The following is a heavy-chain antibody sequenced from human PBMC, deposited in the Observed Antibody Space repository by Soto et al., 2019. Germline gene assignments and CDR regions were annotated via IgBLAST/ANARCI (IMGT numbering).Heavy chain of an antibody. D-gene: IGHD3-22*01. CDR3: ARGKGDYYDSSGYWSSGNFDY. CDR2: IYHSGST. Sequence: SETLSLTCAVSGGSISSGGYSWSWIRQPPGKGLEWIGYIYHSGSTYYNPSLKSRATISVDRSKNQFSLKLSSVTAADTAVYYCARGKGDYYDSSGYWSSGNFDYWGQGTQVTVSS. CDR1: GGSISSGGYS. V-gene: IGHV4-30-2*01. J-gene: IGHJ4*02.